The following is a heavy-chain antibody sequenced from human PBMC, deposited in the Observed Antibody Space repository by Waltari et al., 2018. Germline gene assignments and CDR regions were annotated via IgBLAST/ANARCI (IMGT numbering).Heavy chain of an antibody. V-gene: IGHV3-30*02. CDR3: ATQASISSPSF. Sequence: QVQLVESGGGVVLPGGALRLSCKASGVIFSRQDVNWVRQAPGMGLEWVSLIRFDGGQKFYADTVKGRFTVSRDNSRDTLYLHMESLRSGDTATYFCATQASISSPSFWGRGTLVTVSS. CDR1: GVIFSRQD. CDR2: IRFDGGQK. J-gene: IGHJ4*02. D-gene: IGHD3-16*02.